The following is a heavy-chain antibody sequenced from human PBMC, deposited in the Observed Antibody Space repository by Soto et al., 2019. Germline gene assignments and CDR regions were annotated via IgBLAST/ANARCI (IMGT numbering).Heavy chain of an antibody. CDR2: IFYSGST. CDR3: ARRYGWLYFDY. Sequence: PSETLSLTCTVSGGSISSGGHYWSWIRQPPGKGLEWIGTIFYSGSTYYNPSLKSRVTISVDTSKNQFSLKLTSVTAADTALYYCARRYGWLYFDYWGQGSLVTVSS. CDR1: GGSISSGGHY. D-gene: IGHD3-10*01. V-gene: IGHV4-39*01. J-gene: IGHJ4*02.